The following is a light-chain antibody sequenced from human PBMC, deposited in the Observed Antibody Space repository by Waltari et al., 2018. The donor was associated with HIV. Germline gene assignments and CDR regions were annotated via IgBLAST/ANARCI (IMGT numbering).Light chain of an antibody. J-gene: IGLJ2*01. Sequence: SYELTQPPSVSVSPGQTARIACSGAALQSSDVSWYPKRPGQSPVLVVFQVGKRPSGIPERFSGSNSGNTATLTISGTQAMDEADYFCQAWAGGTGSEGVFGGGTKLTVL. CDR1: ALQSSD. CDR3: QAWAGGTGSEGV. CDR2: QVG. V-gene: IGLV3-1*01.